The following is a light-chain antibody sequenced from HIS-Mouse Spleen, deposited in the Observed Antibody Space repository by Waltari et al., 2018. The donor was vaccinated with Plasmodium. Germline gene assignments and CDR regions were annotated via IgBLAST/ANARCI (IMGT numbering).Light chain of an antibody. Sequence: SYVLTQPPPVSVAPGQTARITCGGTNMGHNSVHWYQQKPGQAPVLVVYYDSDRPSGIPERFSGSNSGNTATLTISRVEAGDEADYYCQVWDSSSDHVVFGGGTKLTVL. CDR3: QVWDSSSDHVV. CDR1: NMGHNS. J-gene: IGLJ2*01. CDR2: YDS. V-gene: IGLV3-21*02.